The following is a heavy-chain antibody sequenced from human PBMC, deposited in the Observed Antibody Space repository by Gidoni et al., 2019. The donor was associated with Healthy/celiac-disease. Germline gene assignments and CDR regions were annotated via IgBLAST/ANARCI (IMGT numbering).Heavy chain of an antibody. D-gene: IGHD3-3*01. CDR3: ARVEDYDFWSGYPDY. CDR1: GFTFSSYA. Sequence: QVQLVESGGGVVQPGRSLRLSCAASGFTFSSYAMHWVRQAPGKGLEWVAVISYDGSNKYYADSVKGRFTISRDNSKNTLYLQMNSLRAEDTAVYYCARVEDYDFWSGYPDYWGQGTLVTVSS. J-gene: IGHJ4*02. CDR2: ISYDGSNK. V-gene: IGHV3-30-3*01.